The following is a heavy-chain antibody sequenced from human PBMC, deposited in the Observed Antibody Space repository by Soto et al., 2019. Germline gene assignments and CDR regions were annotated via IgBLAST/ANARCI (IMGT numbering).Heavy chain of an antibody. V-gene: IGHV1-69*02. J-gene: IGHJ4*02. CDR2: INPILSMS. D-gene: IGHD3-10*01. Sequence: QVQLVQSGAEVKKPGSSVRVSCKASGDTFTFYSINWVRQAPGLGLEWMGRINPILSMSNYAQRFQGRVTXTXDKXTSTAYMELSSLSSEDTAMYYCASSYGSGYRAFDYWGQGALVTVSS. CDR3: ASSYGSGYRAFDY. CDR1: GDTFTFYS.